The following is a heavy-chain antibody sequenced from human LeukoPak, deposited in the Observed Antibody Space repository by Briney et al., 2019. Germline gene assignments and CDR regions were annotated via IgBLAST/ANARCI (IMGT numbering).Heavy chain of an antibody. CDR3: ARQNGYSYGCDY. V-gene: IGHV4-59*08. CDR1: GGSISSHY. J-gene: IGHJ4*02. Sequence: SETLSLTCTVSGGSISSHYWTWIRQPPGKGLEWIGYIYYCGGTNYNPSLQSRVTISVDTSKNQFSLKVTSVTAADTAVYYCARQNGYSYGCDYWGQGTLVTVSS. D-gene: IGHD5-18*01. CDR2: IYYCGGT.